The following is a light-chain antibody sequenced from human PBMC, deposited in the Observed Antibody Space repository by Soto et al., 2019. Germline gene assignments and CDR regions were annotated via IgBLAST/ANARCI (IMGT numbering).Light chain of an antibody. Sequence: IQMTQSPSSLSASVGDRVTISCRASQGIGNALAWFQQKPGKAPQLLVYPASTLQGGVPSRFSGRGSGTEFSLTISSLQPEDFATYYCQQLRTYPYTFGQGTKLDIK. CDR2: PAS. J-gene: IGKJ2*01. V-gene: IGKV1-17*01. CDR3: QQLRTYPYT. CDR1: QGIGNA.